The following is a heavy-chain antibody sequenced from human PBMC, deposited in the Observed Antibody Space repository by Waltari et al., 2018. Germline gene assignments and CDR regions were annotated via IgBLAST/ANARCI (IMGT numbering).Heavy chain of an antibody. CDR3: AKTTVALGTYYVDN. CDR2: IAAGGRI. CDR1: D. J-gene: IGHJ4*02. Sequence: DVSWVRQAPGKGLEWVSAIAAGGRIYYIDSVRGRFTISKDNSKNTVYLQMSSLRAEDTAMYSCAKTTVALGTYYVDNWGQGTLVTVSS. V-gene: IGHV3-23*01. D-gene: IGHD3-10*01.